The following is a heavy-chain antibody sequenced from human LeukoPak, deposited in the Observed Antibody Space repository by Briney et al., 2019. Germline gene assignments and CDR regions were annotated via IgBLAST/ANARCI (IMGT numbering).Heavy chain of an antibody. CDR1: GFTFSSYS. J-gene: IGHJ4*02. V-gene: IGHV3-21*01. Sequence: PGGSLRLSCAASGFTFSSYSMNWVRQAPGMGLEWVSSISSSSSYIYYADSVKGRFTISRDNAKNSLYLQMNSLRAEDTAVYYCARVWFGELYLFDYWGQGTLVTVSS. CDR3: ARVWFGELYLFDY. D-gene: IGHD3-10*01. CDR2: ISSSSSYI.